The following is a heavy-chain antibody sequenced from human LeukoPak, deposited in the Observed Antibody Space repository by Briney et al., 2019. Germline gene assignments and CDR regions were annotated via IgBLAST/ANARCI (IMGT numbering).Heavy chain of an antibody. D-gene: IGHD5-24*01. CDR2: IYYSGST. Sequence: PSETLSLTCTVSGGSISSCYWSWIRQPPGKGLEWIGYIYYSGSTNYNPSLKSRVTISVDTSKNQFSLKLSSVTAADTAVYYCARGRYRDGYNYEFDYWGQGTLVTVSS. J-gene: IGHJ4*02. CDR1: GGSISSCY. V-gene: IGHV4-59*01. CDR3: ARGRYRDGYNYEFDY.